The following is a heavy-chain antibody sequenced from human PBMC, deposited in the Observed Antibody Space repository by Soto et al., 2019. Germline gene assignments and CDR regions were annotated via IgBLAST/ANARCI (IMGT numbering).Heavy chain of an antibody. Sequence: GGSLRLSCAASGFTFSSYAMSWVRQAPGKGLEWVSLISGSGGGTYYADSVKGRFTISRDNVKNTLYLQMNSLRAEDTAVFYCAKHLSNGSPDYWGQGTLVTVSS. D-gene: IGHD2-8*01. CDR3: AKHLSNGSPDY. CDR1: GFTFSSYA. V-gene: IGHV3-23*01. J-gene: IGHJ4*02. CDR2: ISGSGGGT.